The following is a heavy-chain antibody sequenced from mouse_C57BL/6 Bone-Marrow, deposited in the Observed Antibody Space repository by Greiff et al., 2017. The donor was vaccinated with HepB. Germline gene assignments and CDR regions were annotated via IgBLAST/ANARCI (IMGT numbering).Heavy chain of an antibody. CDR1: GFSLTSYG. V-gene: IGHV2-5*01. J-gene: IGHJ4*01. D-gene: IGHD1-1*01. CDR3: ASDYGSFYAMDY. CDR2: IWRGGST. Sequence: VKVVESGPGLVQPSQSLSITCTVSGFSLTSYGVHWVRQSPGKGLEWLGVIWRGGSTDYNAAFMSRLSITKDNSKSQVFFKMNSLQADDTAIYYCASDYGSFYAMDYWGQGTSVTVSS.